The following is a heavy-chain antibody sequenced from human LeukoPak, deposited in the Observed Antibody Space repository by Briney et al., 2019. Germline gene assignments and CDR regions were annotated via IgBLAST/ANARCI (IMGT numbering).Heavy chain of an antibody. CDR1: GYTFTSYY. J-gene: IGHJ4*02. CDR2: INPSGGST. CDR3: AIKTGGNYFDY. V-gene: IGHV1-46*01. Sequence: ASVKVSCKASGYTFTSYYMHWVRQAPGQGLEWMGIINPSGGSTSYAQKFQGRVTMTRDTSTSTVYMELSSLRSEDTAVYYCAIKTGGNYFDYWGQGALVTVSS. D-gene: IGHD3-16*01.